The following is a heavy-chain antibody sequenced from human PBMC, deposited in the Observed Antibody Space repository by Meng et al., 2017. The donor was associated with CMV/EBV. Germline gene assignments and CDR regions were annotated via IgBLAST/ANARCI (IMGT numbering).Heavy chain of an antibody. Sequence: ASVKVSCKASGYTFTGYYMHWVRQAPGQGLEWMGWINPNSGGTNYAQKFQGRVTMTRDTSISTAYMELRRLRSDDTAVYYCARFVGYCSSTSCYPKRGLVDYWGQGTLVTVSS. D-gene: IGHD2-2*01. CDR2: INPNSGGT. J-gene: IGHJ4*02. CDR3: ARFVGYCSSTSCYPKRGLVDY. V-gene: IGHV1-2*02. CDR1: GYTFTGYY.